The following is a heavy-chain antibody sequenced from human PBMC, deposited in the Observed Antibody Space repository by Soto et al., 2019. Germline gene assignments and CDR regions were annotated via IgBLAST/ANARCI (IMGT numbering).Heavy chain of an antibody. CDR2: IYSSGNT. V-gene: IGHV4-4*07. J-gene: IGHJ5*02. D-gene: IGHD3-3*01. CDR1: GGTISGYY. CDR3: ARGQRFSDWFDP. Sequence: SETLSLTCSVSGGTISGYYWTWIRQPAGKGLEWIGRIYSSGNTKYNPSLQSRVTMSLDTSNNQFSLRLTSVTAADTAVYYCARGQRFSDWFDPWGKGTLVTVSS.